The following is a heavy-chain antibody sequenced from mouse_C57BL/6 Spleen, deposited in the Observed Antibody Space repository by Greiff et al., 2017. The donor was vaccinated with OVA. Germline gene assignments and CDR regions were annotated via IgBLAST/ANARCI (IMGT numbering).Heavy chain of an antibody. V-gene: IGHV5-4*01. D-gene: IGHD2-1*01. Sequence: EVQLVESGGGLVKPGGSLKLSCAASGFTFSSYAMSWVRQTPEKRLEWVATISDGGSYTYYPDNVKGRFTISRDNAKNNLYLQMSHLKSEDTAMYYCARDLLPEVFDYWGQGTTLTVSS. CDR1: GFTFSSYA. J-gene: IGHJ2*01. CDR3: ARDLLPEVFDY. CDR2: ISDGGSYT.